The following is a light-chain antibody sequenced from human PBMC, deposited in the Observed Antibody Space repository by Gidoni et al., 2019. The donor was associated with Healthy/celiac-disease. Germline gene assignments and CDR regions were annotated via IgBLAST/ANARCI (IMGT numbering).Light chain of an antibody. J-gene: IGKJ4*01. CDR3: QQYDNLPSLT. V-gene: IGKV1-33*01. CDR1: QDISNY. Sequence: DMQMTQSPPSLSAAVGDRVTITCKASQDISNYLNWYQQKPGKAPKLLIYDASNLETGVPSRFSGSGSGTDFTFTISSLQHEDIATYYCQQYDNLPSLTFGGGTKVEIK. CDR2: DAS.